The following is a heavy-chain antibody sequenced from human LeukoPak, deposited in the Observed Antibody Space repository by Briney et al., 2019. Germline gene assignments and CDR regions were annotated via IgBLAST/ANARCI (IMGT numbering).Heavy chain of an antibody. V-gene: IGHV3-7*01. Sequence: GGSLRLSCVASGFTYSSYGMSWVRQAPGKGLEWVANIKEDGSEKYYVDSVKGRFTISRDNAKNSLYLQMNNLGAEDTAVYYCARAGPYCSGSRDYCGQGTLVTVSS. D-gene: IGHD3-10*01. CDR2: IKEDGSEK. J-gene: IGHJ4*02. CDR3: ARAGPYCSGSRDY. CDR1: GFTYSSYG.